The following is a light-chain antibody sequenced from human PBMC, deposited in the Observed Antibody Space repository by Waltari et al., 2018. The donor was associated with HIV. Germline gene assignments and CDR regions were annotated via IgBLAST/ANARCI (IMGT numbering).Light chain of an antibody. CDR3: LLYGYPPRWT. Sequence: EVAVTQSPGTLSLSPGEGATLSCRASQSVSSTAVGWYQHKPGQAPRLLLYASSTRATGIPERFSGSGSGTDFTLTISRLEPEDCAVYYCLLYGYPPRWTFGPGTKVEI. V-gene: IGKV3-20*01. J-gene: IGKJ1*01. CDR2: ASS. CDR1: QSVSSTA.